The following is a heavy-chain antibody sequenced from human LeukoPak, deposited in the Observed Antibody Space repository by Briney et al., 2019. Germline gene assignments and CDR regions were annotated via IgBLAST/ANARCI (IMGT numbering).Heavy chain of an antibody. Sequence: GGSLRLSCAASGFTLSSYWMHWVRQAPGKGLVWVSHINRDGSDTNYADSVQGRFTISRDYPKNTLYLQMNSPRAEDTAVYYCARSVQGGFDIWGQGTMVTVSS. CDR1: GFTLSSYW. CDR2: INRDGSDT. J-gene: IGHJ3*02. V-gene: IGHV3-74*01. D-gene: IGHD2-15*01. CDR3: ARSVQGGFDI.